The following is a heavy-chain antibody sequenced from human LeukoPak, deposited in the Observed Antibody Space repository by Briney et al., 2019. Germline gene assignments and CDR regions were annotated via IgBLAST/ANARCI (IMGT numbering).Heavy chain of an antibody. V-gene: IGHV3-7*01. J-gene: IGHJ4*02. CDR2: IKQDGSEK. D-gene: IGHD2-21*01. CDR3: ARAGPCGGDCYPKQ. Sequence: GGSLRLSCAASGFTFSSYWMSWVRQAPGKGLEWVANIKQDGSEKYYVDSVKGRFTISRGNAKNSLYLQMNSLRAEDTAVYYCARAGPCGGDCYPKQWGQGTLVTVSS. CDR1: GFTFSSYW.